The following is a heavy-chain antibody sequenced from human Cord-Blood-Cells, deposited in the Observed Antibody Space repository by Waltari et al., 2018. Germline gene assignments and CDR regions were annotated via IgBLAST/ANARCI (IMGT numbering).Heavy chain of an antibody. V-gene: IGHV4-61*09. CDR3: ARVGTTVTTYYYYYGMDV. J-gene: IGHJ6*02. CDR1: GGSISSSSYY. Sequence: QVQLQESGPGLVKPSQTLSLTCTVSGGSISSSSYYWSWIRQPAGKGLEWIGYIYTSGSTNYNPSLKSRVTISVDTSKNQFSLKLSSVTAADTAVYYCARVGTTVTTYYYYYGMDVWGQGTTVTVSS. D-gene: IGHD4-17*01. CDR2: IYTSGST.